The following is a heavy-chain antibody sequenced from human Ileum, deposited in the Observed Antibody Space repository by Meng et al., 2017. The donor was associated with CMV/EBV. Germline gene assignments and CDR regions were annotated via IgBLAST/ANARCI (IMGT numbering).Heavy chain of an antibody. Sequence: QAELPQSCPGLAHTCAILALSFAGDSVSISTDSWNRVRQLASIGLVWLGRTCYGSKWYYEYAVSLKSRITIHSDTWQKHVSLQLNSVTPCDTAVEYCAVGSPLDYWGQGSLVTVSS. CDR2: TCYGSKWYY. CDR1: DSVSISTDS. D-gene: IGHD3-10*01. V-gene: IGHV6-1*01. CDR3: AVGSPLDY. J-gene: IGHJ4*02.